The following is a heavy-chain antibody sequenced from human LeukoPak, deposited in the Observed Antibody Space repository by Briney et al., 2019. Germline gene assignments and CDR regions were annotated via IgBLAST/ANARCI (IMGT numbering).Heavy chain of an antibody. CDR1: GYTFVSFG. J-gene: IGHJ5*01. CDR2: VSANNGDT. V-gene: IGHV1-18*01. CDR3: ARDRRDWFDS. Sequence: ASVKVSCKASGYTFVSFGITWVRQAPGQGLEWMGWVSANNGDTICTEKFQGRVTMTTDTSTNTAYLEVRSLRSDDTAVYYCARDRRDWFDSWGQGTLVTVSS.